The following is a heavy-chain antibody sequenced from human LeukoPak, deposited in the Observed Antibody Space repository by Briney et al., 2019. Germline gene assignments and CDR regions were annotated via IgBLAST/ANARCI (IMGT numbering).Heavy chain of an antibody. Sequence: ETLSLTCAVYGGSFSGYYWSWVRQAPGKGLEWVSSISSSSSYIYYADSVKGRFTISRDNAKNSLYLQMNSLRAEDTAVYYCARANPSSGSNFDYWGQGTLVTVSS. D-gene: IGHD3-22*01. CDR2: ISSSSSYI. CDR3: ARANPSSGSNFDY. V-gene: IGHV3-21*01. CDR1: GGSFSGYY. J-gene: IGHJ4*02.